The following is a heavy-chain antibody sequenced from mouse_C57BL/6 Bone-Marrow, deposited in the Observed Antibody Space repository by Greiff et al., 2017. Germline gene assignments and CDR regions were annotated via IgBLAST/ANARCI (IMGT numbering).Heavy chain of an antibody. D-gene: IGHD1-1*01. J-gene: IGHJ1*03. CDR3: ARFPPDYYGSSYGYFDV. CDR2: ISDGGSYT. V-gene: IGHV5-4*01. Sequence: DVQLQESGGGLVKPGGSLKLSCAASGFTFSSYAMSWVRQTPEKRLEWVATISDGGSYTYYPDNVKGRFTISRDNAKNNLYLQMSHLKSEDTAMYYCARFPPDYYGSSYGYFDVWGTGTTVTVSS. CDR1: GFTFSSYA.